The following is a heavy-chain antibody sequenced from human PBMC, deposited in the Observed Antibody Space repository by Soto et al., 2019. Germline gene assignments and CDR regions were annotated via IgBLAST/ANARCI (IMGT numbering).Heavy chain of an antibody. CDR3: ARHGDTWIQLWGFDY. J-gene: IGHJ4*02. CDR1: GGFISTNNYY. Sequence: SETLSLTCTVSGGFISTNNYYWTWIRQPPGKGLEWIGYIYGGGSTYYNASLKSRVTISVDTSKNQFSLKLSSVTAADTAVYYCARHGDTWIQLWGFDYWGQGTLVTVSS. V-gene: IGHV4-39*01. D-gene: IGHD5-18*01. CDR2: IYGGGST.